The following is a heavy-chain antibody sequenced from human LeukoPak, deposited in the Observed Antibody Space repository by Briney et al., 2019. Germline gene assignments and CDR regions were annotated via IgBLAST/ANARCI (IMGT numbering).Heavy chain of an antibody. CDR1: GYTFTGYY. J-gene: IGHJ5*02. D-gene: IGHD3-3*01. V-gene: IGHV1-2*02. CDR3: ARSSRITIFGVVKLTNNWFDP. Sequence: ASVKVSCKASGYTFTGYYMHWVRQAPGQGLEWMGWINPNSGGTNYAQKFQGRVTMTRDTSISTAYMELSRLSSDDTAVYYCARSSRITIFGVVKLTNNWFDPWGQGTLVTVSS. CDR2: INPNSGGT.